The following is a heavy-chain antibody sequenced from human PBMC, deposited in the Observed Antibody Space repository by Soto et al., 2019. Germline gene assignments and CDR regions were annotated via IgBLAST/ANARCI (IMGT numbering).Heavy chain of an antibody. V-gene: IGHV4-31*02. CDR1: GGSISSGGYY. CDR3: ARGAHYSSPFRWFDP. J-gene: IGHJ5*02. Sequence: SEILSLTWTVSGGSISSGGYYWSWISKHPGKGLEWIGYIYYSGSTYYNPSLKSRVTISVDTSKNQFSLKLSSVTAADTAVYYCARGAHYSSPFRWFDPWGQRTLVTVSS. D-gene: IGHD6-13*01. CDR2: IYYSGST.